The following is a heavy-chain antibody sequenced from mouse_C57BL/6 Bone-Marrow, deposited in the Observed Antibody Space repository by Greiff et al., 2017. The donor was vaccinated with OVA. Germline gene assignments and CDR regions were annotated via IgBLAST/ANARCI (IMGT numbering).Heavy chain of an antibody. CDR1: GYTFTDYN. J-gene: IGHJ2*01. CDR3: ARGPAYYSNHFDY. CDR2: INPNNGGT. Sequence: EVQLQQSGPELVKPGASVKIPCKASGYTFTDYNMDWVKQSHGKSLEWIGDINPNNGGTIYNQKFKGKATLTVDKSSSTAYMQFSSLTSEDSAIYYCARGPAYYSNHFDYWGQGTTLTVSS. D-gene: IGHD2-5*01. V-gene: IGHV1-18*01.